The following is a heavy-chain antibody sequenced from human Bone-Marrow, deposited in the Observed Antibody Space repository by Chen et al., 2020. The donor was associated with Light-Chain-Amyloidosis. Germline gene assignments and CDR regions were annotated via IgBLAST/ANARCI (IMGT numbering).Heavy chain of an antibody. D-gene: IGHD1-26*01. Sequence: EVQLVESGGGLIQPGGSLRLSCPASGFTVSSNYMTWVRQAPGKGLEWVSVIYSGDNTYYADSVKGRFTISRDNSKNTLYLQMNSLRAEDAALYYCARDRGSYPGGGYFDYWGQGTLVSVSS. J-gene: IGHJ4*02. CDR3: ARDRGSYPGGGYFDY. V-gene: IGHV3-53*01. CDR2: IYSGDNT. CDR1: GFTVSSNY.